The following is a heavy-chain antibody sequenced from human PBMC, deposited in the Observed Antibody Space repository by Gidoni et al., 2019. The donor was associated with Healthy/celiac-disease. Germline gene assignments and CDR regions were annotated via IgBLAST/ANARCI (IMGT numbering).Heavy chain of an antibody. CDR2: IYYSGST. Sequence: QVQLQESGPGLVKPSETLSLTCTVYGGSISSYYWSWIRQPPGKGLEWIGYIYYSGSTNYNPSLKSRVTISVDTSKNQFSLKLSSVTAADTAVYYCAGEPPGGLVVYWGQGTLVTVSS. CDR3: AGEPPGGLVVY. D-gene: IGHD3-16*01. CDR1: GGSISSYY. V-gene: IGHV4-59*08. J-gene: IGHJ4*02.